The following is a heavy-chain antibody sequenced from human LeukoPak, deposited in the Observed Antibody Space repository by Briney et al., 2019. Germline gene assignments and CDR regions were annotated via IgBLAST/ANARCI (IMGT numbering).Heavy chain of an antibody. D-gene: IGHD1-26*01. CDR2: IRYDGSNK. Sequence: PGGSLRLSCAASGFTFSSYGMHWARQAPGKGLEWVAFIRYDGSNKYYADSVKGRFTISRDNAKNSLYLQMNSLRAEDTAVYYCASSSGSSRDYWGQGTLVTVSS. CDR1: GFTFSSYG. V-gene: IGHV3-30*02. J-gene: IGHJ4*02. CDR3: ASSSGSSRDY.